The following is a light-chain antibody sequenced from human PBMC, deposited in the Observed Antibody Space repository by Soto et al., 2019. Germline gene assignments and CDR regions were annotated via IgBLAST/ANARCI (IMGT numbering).Light chain of an antibody. CDR1: QVASSN. CDR2: GAT. Sequence: EIVLTQSPGTLSLSPGERATLSCRASQVASSNLAWYQQKPGQAPRLLIYGATSRATGIPDRFSGSGSGTDFTLTISRLEPEDFAVYYCQHYGSSRTFAQGTKVDIK. V-gene: IGKV3-20*01. J-gene: IGKJ1*01. CDR3: QHYGSSRT.